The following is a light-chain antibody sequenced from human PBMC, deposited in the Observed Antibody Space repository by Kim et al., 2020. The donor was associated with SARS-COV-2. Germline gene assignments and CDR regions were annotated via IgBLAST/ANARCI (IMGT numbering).Light chain of an antibody. CDR1: QSISSY. CDR2: GAS. J-gene: IGKJ2*01. Sequence: EIVMTQSPATLSVSPGERATLSCRASQSISSYLAWYQQKPGQAPRLLIYGASTRATGIPARFSGSGSGTDFTLTISSLQSEDFAVYYCQQYNDWPPGDTFGQGTKLEI. V-gene: IGKV3-15*01. CDR3: QQYNDWPPGDT.